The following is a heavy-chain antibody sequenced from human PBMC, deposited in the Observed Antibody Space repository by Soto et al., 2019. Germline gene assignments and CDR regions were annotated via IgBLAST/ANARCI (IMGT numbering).Heavy chain of an antibody. CDR2: ISSSGSTI. Sequence: WGSLRLSCAASGFTFSDYYIIWIRPSPWKGLEWVSYISSSGSTIYYADSVKGRFTISRDNAKNSLYLQMNSLRAEDTAVYYCATYYYDSSGYYYRYWGQGTLVTVSS. CDR3: ATYYYDSSGYYYRY. J-gene: IGHJ4*02. D-gene: IGHD3-22*01. CDR1: GFTFSDYY. V-gene: IGHV3-11*01.